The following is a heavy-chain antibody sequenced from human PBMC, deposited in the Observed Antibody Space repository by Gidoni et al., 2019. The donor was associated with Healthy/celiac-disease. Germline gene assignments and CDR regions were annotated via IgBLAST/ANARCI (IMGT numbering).Heavy chain of an antibody. CDR2: INHSGST. Sequence: QVQLQQWGAGLLKPSETLSLTCAVYGGSFSGYYWSWIRQPPGKGLEWIGEINHSGSTNYNPSLKSRVTISVDTSKNQFSLKLSSVTAADTAVYYCARGRRGYYYGSGSPRGFDPWGQGTLVTVSS. V-gene: IGHV4-34*01. CDR3: ARGRRGYYYGSGSPRGFDP. CDR1: GGSFSGYY. D-gene: IGHD3-10*01. J-gene: IGHJ5*02.